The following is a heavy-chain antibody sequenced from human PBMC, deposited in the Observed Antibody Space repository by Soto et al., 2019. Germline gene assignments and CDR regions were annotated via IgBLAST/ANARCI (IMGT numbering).Heavy chain of an antibody. CDR3: AKVPMVPDYDSTLYYFDY. D-gene: IGHD3-22*01. J-gene: IGHJ4*02. Sequence: GGSLRLSCAASGFTFSSYAMSWVRQAPGKGLEWVSAISGSGGSTYYADSVKGRFTISRDNSKNTLYLQMNSLRAEDTAVYYCAKVPMVPDYDSTLYYFDYWGQGTLVTVSS. CDR1: GFTFSSYA. V-gene: IGHV3-23*01. CDR2: ISGSGGST.